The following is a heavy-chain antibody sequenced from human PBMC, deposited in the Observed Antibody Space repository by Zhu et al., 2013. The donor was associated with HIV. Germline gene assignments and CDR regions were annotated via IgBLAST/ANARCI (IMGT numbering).Heavy chain of an antibody. Sequence: QVQLQESGPGLVKPSQTLSLTCTVSGGSISSGDYYWSWIRQPPGKGLEWIGEINHSGSTNYNPSLKSRVTISVDTSKNQFSLKLSSVTAADTAVYYCARGGYSYGIDYWGQGTLVTVSS. CDR1: GGSISSGDYY. CDR2: INHSGST. CDR3: ARGGYSYGIDY. D-gene: IGHD5-18*01. V-gene: IGHV4-30-4*08. J-gene: IGHJ4*02.